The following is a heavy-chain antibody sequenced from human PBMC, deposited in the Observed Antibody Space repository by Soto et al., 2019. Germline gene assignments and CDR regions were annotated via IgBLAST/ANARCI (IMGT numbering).Heavy chain of an antibody. CDR2: IMPLFDRT. V-gene: IGHV1-69*01. Sequence: QVQLMQSGAEVKKPGSSVKVSCKASGGTFGSYAIGWVRQAPGQGLEWVGGIMPLFDRTNYAQNFQGRVTFSAAEPTSTAYMELSSLRHEDTAVYYCATMIQLWTYFGFWGQGTLVSVSS. CDR3: ATMIQLWTYFGF. D-gene: IGHD2-21*01. CDR1: GGTFGSYA. J-gene: IGHJ4*02.